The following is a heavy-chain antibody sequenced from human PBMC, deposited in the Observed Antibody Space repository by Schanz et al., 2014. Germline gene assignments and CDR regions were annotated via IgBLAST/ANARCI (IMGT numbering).Heavy chain of an antibody. J-gene: IGHJ4*02. CDR1: GGTFSSYT. CDR2: IIPILGIA. V-gene: IGHV1-69*02. D-gene: IGHD6-13*01. CDR3: ASSGAGYSSSWDFDY. Sequence: QVQLVQSGAEVKKPGSSVKVSCKASGGTFSSYTISWVRQAPGQGLEWMGRIIPILGIANYAQNFQGRVTITADKSTSTAYMDVSSLRSEDTAVYYCASSGAGYSSSWDFDYWGQGTLXTVSS.